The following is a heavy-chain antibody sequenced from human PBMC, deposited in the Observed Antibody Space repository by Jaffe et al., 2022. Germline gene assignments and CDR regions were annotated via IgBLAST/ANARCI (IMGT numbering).Heavy chain of an antibody. V-gene: IGHV4-39*01. Sequence: QLQLQESGPGLVKPSETLSLTCTVSGGSISSSSYYWGWIRQPPGKGLEWIGSIYYSGSTYYNPSLKSRVTISVDTSKNQFSLKLSSVTAADTAVYYCARPPPPTYYDFWSGYYDPWGQGTLVTVSS. J-gene: IGHJ5*02. CDR2: IYYSGST. CDR1: GGSISSSSYY. CDR3: ARPPPPTYYDFWSGYYDP. D-gene: IGHD3-3*01.